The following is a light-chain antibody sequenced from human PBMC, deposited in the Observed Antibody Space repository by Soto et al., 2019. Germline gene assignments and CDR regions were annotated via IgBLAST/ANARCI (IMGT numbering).Light chain of an antibody. J-gene: IGLJ1*01. CDR1: SSDLGDYNY. CDR2: DVN. Sequence: QSALTQPRSVSGSPGQSVTISCTGASSDLGDYNYVSWYQQHPGKAPKLIIYDVNQRPSGVPDRFSGSKSGNTASLTISGLQADDEADYYCSYAGSNNFVFGTGTKLTVL. V-gene: IGLV2-11*01. CDR3: CSYAGSNNFV.